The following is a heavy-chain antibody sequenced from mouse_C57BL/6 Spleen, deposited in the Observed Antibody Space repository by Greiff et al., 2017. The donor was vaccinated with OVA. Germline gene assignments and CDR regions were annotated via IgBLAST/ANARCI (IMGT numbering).Heavy chain of an antibody. CDR1: GFTFSDYG. CDR3: ARDANGRSPWDGY. D-gene: IGHD1-1*01. Sequence: EVKLMESGGGLVKPGGSLKLSCAASGFTFSDYGMHWVRQAPEKGLEWVAYISSGRSTIYYADTVKGRFTISRDNAKNTLFLQMTSLRSEDTAMYYCARDANGRSPWDGYWGKGTLVTVSA. CDR2: ISSGRSTI. J-gene: IGHJ3*01. V-gene: IGHV5-17*01.